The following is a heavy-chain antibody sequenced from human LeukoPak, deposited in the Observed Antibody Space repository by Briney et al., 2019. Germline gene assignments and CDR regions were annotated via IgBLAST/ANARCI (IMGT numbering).Heavy chain of an antibody. V-gene: IGHV3-48*03. CDR3: ARDTITMVRGVIIPYYFDY. CDR2: ISSSGSTI. J-gene: IGHJ4*02. CDR1: GFTFSSYE. Sequence: GGSLRLSCAASGFTFSSYEMNWVRQAPGKGLEGVSYISSSGSTIYYADSVKGRFTISRDNAKNSLYQQMSSLRAEDTAVYYCARDTITMVRGVIIPYYFDYWGQGTLVTVSS. D-gene: IGHD3-10*01.